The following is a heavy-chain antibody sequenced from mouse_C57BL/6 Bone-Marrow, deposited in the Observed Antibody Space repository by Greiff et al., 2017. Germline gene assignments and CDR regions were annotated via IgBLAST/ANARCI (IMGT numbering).Heavy chain of an antibody. CDR3: ARKGTTVLATD. J-gene: IGHJ2*01. Sequence: LKQSGAELVRPGSSVKLSCKDSYFAFMASAMHWVKPRPGHGLEWIGAFTMYSDATEYSENFKGKATLTANTSSSTAYMELSSLTAEASAVYYCARKGTTVLATDWGQGTTLTVSS. CDR2: FTMYSDAT. D-gene: IGHD1-1*01. V-gene: IGHV1-49*01. CDR1: YFAFMASA.